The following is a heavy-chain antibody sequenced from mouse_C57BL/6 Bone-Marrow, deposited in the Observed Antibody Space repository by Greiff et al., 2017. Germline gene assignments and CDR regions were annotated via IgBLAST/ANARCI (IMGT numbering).Heavy chain of an antibody. CDR2: IYPGDGDT. CDR1: GYAFSSSW. Sequence: QVQLQQSGPELVKPGASVKISCKASGYAFSSSWMNWVKQRPGKGLEWIGRIYPGDGDTNYNGKFKGKATLTADKSSSTAYMQLSSLTSEDSAVYFCARSGNYYGSSYFYWYCDVWGTGTTVTVSS. D-gene: IGHD1-1*01. J-gene: IGHJ1*03. V-gene: IGHV1-82*01. CDR3: ARSGNYYGSSYFYWYCDV.